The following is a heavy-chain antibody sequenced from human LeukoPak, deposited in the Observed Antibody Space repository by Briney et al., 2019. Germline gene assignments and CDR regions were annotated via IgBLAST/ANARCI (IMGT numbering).Heavy chain of an antibody. V-gene: IGHV1-2*02. CDR1: GYTFTGYY. CDR2: INPNSGGT. CDR3: AGTIGSSGRGGGFDP. J-gene: IGHJ5*02. D-gene: IGHD6-19*01. Sequence: ASVKVSCKASGYTFTGYYMHWVRQAPGQGLEWMGWINPNSGGTNYAQKFQGRVTMTRDMSTSTVYMALSSLRSEDTAVYYCAGTIGSSGRGGGFDPWGQGTLVTVSS.